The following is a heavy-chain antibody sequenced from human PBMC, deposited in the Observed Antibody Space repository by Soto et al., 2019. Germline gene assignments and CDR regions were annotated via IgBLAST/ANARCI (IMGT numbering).Heavy chain of an antibody. Sequence: GGSLRLSCAASGFPSSTYALNWVRQAPGKGPEWVSTISESGHHTHYADSVKGRFTISRDKSKNTLSLQTNSLRVDDTAIYYCTKSDGCGGGACYTGTYYYFDVWGRGTLVTVSS. CDR3: TKSDGCGGGACYTGTYYYFDV. D-gene: IGHD3-16*02. CDR2: ISESGHHT. CDR1: GFPSSTYA. J-gene: IGHJ2*01. V-gene: IGHV3-23*01.